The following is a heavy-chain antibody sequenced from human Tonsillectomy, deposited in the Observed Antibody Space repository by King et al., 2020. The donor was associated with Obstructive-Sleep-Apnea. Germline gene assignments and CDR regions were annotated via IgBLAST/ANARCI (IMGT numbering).Heavy chain of an antibody. CDR2: ISAYIANT. CDR3: ARLGGGDYEDLDY. J-gene: IGHJ4*02. CDR1: GYTFASYG. Sequence: VQLVESGAEVKKPGASVKVSCKASGYTFASYGISWVRQAPGQGLECMGWISAYIANTNYAQKPQGRVTMTTDTSTRTAYMELRGLRSDDTAVYYCARLGGGDYEDLDYWGQGTLVTVSS. V-gene: IGHV1-18*01. D-gene: IGHD4-17*01.